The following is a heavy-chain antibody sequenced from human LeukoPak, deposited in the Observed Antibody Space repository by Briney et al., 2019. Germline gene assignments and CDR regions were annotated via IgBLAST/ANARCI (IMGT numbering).Heavy chain of an antibody. V-gene: IGHV1-69*05. D-gene: IGHD5-12*01. Sequence: ASVKLSCKASGGTFSSYAISWVRQAPGQGLEWMGGIIPIFGTANYAQKFQGRVTITTDESTSTAYTELSSLRSEDTAVYYCASYSGYGMYYYYYYMDVWGKGTTVTVSS. CDR3: ASYSGYGMYYYYYYMDV. CDR1: GGTFSSYA. J-gene: IGHJ6*03. CDR2: IIPIFGTA.